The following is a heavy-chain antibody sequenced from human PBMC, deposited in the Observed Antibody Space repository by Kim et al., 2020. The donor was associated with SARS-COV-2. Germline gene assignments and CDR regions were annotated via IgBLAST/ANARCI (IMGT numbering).Heavy chain of an antibody. CDR3: ARVVVRGVEGTTFDY. Sequence: SETLSLTCTVSGGSISSGGYYWSWIRQHPGKGLEWIGYIYYSGSTYYNPSLKSRVTISVDTSKNQFSLKLSSVTAADTAVYYCARVVVRGVEGTTFDYWGQGTLVTVSS. J-gene: IGHJ4*02. D-gene: IGHD3-10*01. CDR1: GGSISSGGYY. V-gene: IGHV4-31*03. CDR2: IYYSGST.